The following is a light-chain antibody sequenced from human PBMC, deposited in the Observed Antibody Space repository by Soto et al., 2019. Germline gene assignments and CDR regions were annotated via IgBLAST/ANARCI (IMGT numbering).Light chain of an antibody. V-gene: IGLV1-40*01. CDR1: SSNIGAGYD. Sequence: QSVLTQPPSVSGAPGQRVTISCTGSSSNIGAGYDVHWYQQLPGTVPKLLIYGNSNRPSGVPDRFSGSKSGTSASLAITGLQAEDEADYYCQSYDSSPSLVFGGGTKVTVL. CDR2: GNS. CDR3: QSYDSSPSLV. J-gene: IGLJ3*02.